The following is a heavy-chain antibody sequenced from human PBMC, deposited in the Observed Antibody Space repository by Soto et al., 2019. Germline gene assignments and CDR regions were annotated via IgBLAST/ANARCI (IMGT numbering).Heavy chain of an antibody. D-gene: IGHD5-12*01. CDR1: GGTFSSYS. CDR2: IIPIFGTA. CDR3: ARATRYSGYDWDFDY. V-gene: IGHV1-69*13. J-gene: IGHJ4*02. Sequence: GASVKVSCKASGGTFSSYSISWVLQAPGQGLEWMGGIIPIFGTANYAQKFQGRVTITADESTSTAYMELSSLRSEDTAVYYCARATRYSGYDWDFDYWGQGTLVTVSS.